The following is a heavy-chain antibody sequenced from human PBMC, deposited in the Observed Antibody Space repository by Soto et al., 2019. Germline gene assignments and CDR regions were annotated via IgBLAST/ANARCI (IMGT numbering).Heavy chain of an antibody. CDR3: ARSVTTMRSGPYNWFDP. D-gene: IGHD4-4*01. CDR1: GGTFSSYA. CDR2: IIPIFGTA. V-gene: IGHV1-69*13. Sequence: ASVKVSCKASGGTFSSYAISWVRQAPGQGLEWMGGIIPIFGTANYAQKFQGRVTITADESTSTAYMELSSLRSEDTAVYYCARSVTTMRSGPYNWFDPWGQGILVTVSS. J-gene: IGHJ5*02.